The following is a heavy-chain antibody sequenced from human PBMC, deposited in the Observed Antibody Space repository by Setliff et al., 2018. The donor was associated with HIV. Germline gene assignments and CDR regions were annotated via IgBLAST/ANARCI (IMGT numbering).Heavy chain of an antibody. CDR2: INQDGSEK. CDR1: GFTFSSYW. J-gene: IGHJ6*03. Sequence: LRLSCAASGFTFSSYWMSWARQAPGKGLEWVANINQDGSEKYYVDSVEGRFTISRDNAKNSLYLQVNSLRAEDTAVYYCAREQTMEWLLYGANYYYYMDVWGKGTTVTVSS. D-gene: IGHD3-3*01. CDR3: AREQTMEWLLYGANYYYYMDV. V-gene: IGHV3-7*01.